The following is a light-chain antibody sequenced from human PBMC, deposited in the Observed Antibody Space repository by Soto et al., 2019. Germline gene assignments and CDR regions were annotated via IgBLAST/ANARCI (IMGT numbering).Light chain of an antibody. CDR1: RSNIGAGYD. CDR3: QSYDSSLTGDV. CDR2: DNS. V-gene: IGLV1-40*01. J-gene: IGLJ1*01. Sequence: QSVLTQPPSVSGAPGQRVPISCTGSRSNIGAGYDVHWYQQLPGTAPKLLIYDNSNRPSGVPDRFSGSKSGTSASLAITGLQAEDGAEYYCQSYDSSLTGDVFGSGTKVTVL.